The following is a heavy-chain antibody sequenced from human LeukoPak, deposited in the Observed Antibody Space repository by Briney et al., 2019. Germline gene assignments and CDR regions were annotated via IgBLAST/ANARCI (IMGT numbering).Heavy chain of an antibody. CDR2: IYHSGST. V-gene: IGHV4-4*02. Sequence: PGGSLRLSCAASGFTFSSYAMHWVRQPPGKGLEWIGEIYHSGSTNYNPSLKSRVTISVDKSKNQFSLKLSSVTAADTAVYYCAVIAAAGTPPFDYWGQGTLVTVSS. CDR3: AVIAAAGTPPFDY. D-gene: IGHD6-13*01. CDR1: GFTFSSYA. J-gene: IGHJ4*02.